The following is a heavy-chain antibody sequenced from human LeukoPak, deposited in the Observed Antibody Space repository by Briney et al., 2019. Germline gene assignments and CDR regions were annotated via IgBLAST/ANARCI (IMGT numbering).Heavy chain of an antibody. D-gene: IGHD3-3*01. J-gene: IGHJ5*02. CDR2: IYYSGST. CDR3: ARAARAYDFWSRYWFDP. CDR1: GGSFSGYY. Sequence: SETLSLTCAVYGGSFSGYYWSWIRQPPGKGLEWIGSIYYSGSTYYNPSLKSRVTISVDTSDNHLSLKLSSVTAADTAVYYCARAARAYDFWSRYWFDPWGQGALVTVSS. V-gene: IGHV4-34*01.